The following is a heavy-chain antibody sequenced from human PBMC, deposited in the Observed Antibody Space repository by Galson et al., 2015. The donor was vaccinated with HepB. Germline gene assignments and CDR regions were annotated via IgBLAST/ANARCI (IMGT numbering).Heavy chain of an antibody. V-gene: IGHV4-39*01. CDR1: GGSISSSRDY. CDR3: ARLARDTALGWIQGVYYFDY. D-gene: IGHD5-18*01. CDR2: IYYSGST. J-gene: IGHJ4*02. Sequence: SETLSLTCTVSGGSISSSRDYWGWIRQPPGKGLEWIGNIYYSGSTYYTPSLKSRVTISVDTSKNQFSLKLSSVTAADTAVYYCARLARDTALGWIQGVYYFDYWGQGTLVTVSS.